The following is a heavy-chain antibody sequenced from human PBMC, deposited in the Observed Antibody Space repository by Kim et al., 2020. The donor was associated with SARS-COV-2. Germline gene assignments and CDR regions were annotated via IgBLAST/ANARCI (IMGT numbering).Heavy chain of an antibody. CDR2: IDPSDSYT. J-gene: IGHJ4*02. V-gene: IGHV5-10-1*01. CDR3: ARQVRGVKQGLDY. Sequence: GESLKISCKGSGYSFSSYWISWVRQMPGKGLEWMGRIDPSDSYTNYSPSFQGHVTISADKSISTAYLQWSSLKASDTAMYYCARQVRGVKQGLDYWGQGTLVTVSS. CDR1: GYSFSSYW. D-gene: IGHD3-10*01.